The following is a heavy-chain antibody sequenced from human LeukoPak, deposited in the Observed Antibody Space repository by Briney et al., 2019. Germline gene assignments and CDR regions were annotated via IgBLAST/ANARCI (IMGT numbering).Heavy chain of an antibody. CDR3: ARGFPMVRGVIDY. CDR1: GYTFTGYY. J-gene: IGHJ4*02. Sequence: GASVKVSCKASGYTFTGYYMRWVRQAPGQGLEWMGWINPNSGGTNYAQKFQGRVTMTRDTSISTAYMELSRLRSDDTAVYYCARGFPMVRGVIDYWGQGTLVTVSS. D-gene: IGHD3-10*01. CDR2: INPNSGGT. V-gene: IGHV1-2*02.